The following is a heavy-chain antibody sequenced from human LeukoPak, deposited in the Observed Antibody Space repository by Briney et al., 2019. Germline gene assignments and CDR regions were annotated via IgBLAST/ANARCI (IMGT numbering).Heavy chain of an antibody. D-gene: IGHD1-7*01. CDR3: ARKSLQGWNSDY. CDR1: GFTFSSHS. V-gene: IGHV3-48*01. Sequence: PGGSLRLSCAASGFTFSSHSMKWVRQAPGKGLEWVSYISSSGSNIYYADSVKGRFTISRDNAKNSLYLQMNSLRAGDTAVYYCARKSLQGWNSDYWGEGILVTVSS. J-gene: IGHJ4*02. CDR2: ISSSGSNI.